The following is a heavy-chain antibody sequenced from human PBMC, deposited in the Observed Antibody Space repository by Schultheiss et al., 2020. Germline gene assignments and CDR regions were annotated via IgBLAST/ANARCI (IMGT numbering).Heavy chain of an antibody. J-gene: IGHJ4*02. CDR1: GESFSGYY. V-gene: IGHV4-34*01. CDR2: IHHSGSV. D-gene: IGHD2-21*02. CDR3: ARVLCGGDCYIYYDH. Sequence: SETLSLTCAVYGESFSGYYWSWIRQPPGKGLEWIGQIHHSGSVKYNPSLKSRVTISVDTSKNQFSLKLTSVTAADTANYYCARVLCGGDCYIYYDHWGQGTLVTVSS.